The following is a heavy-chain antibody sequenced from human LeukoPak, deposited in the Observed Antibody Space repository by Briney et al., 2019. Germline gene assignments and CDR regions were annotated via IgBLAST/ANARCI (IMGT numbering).Heavy chain of an antibody. Sequence: ASVKVSCKASGYTFTSYGISWVRQAPGQGLEWMGWISAYNGNTNYARKLQGRVTMTTDTSTSTAYMELSSLTSEDTAMYYCARDTGSSARGYWGQGTLVTVSS. CDR3: ARDTGSSARGY. V-gene: IGHV1-18*01. CDR2: ISAYNGNT. J-gene: IGHJ4*02. CDR1: GYTFTSYG. D-gene: IGHD2-2*01.